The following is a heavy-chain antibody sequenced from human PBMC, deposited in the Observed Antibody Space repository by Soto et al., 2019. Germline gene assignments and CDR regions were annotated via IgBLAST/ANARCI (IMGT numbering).Heavy chain of an antibody. J-gene: IGHJ6*02. CDR1: GFTFSSYD. V-gene: IGHV3-13*05. Sequence: GGSLRLSCAASGFTFSSYDMHWVRQATGKGLEWVSAIGTAGDPYYPGSVKGRFTISRENAKNSLYLQMNSLRAGDTAVYYCARGRSSSWYGLNGYYYGMDVWGQGTTVTVSS. D-gene: IGHD6-13*01. CDR3: ARGRSSSWYGLNGYYYGMDV. CDR2: IGTAGDP.